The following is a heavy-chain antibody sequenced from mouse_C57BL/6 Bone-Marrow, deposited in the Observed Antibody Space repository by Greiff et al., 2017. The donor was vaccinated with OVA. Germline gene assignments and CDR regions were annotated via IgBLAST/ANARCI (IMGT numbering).Heavy chain of an antibody. CDR2: ISNLAYSI. CDR3: ARQDYGSSFYAMDY. Sequence: EVQVVESGGGLVQPGGSLKLSCAASGFTFSDYGMAWVRQAPRKGPEWVAFISNLAYSIYYADTVTGRFTISRENAKNTLYLEMSSLRSEDTAMYYCARQDYGSSFYAMDYWGQGTSVTVSS. D-gene: IGHD1-1*01. V-gene: IGHV5-15*01. J-gene: IGHJ4*01. CDR1: GFTFSDYG.